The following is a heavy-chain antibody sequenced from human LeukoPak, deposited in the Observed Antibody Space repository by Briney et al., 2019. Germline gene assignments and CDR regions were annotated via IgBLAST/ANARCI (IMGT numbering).Heavy chain of an antibody. Sequence: GGSLGLSCAASGFTVSSNYMSWVRQAPGKGLEWVSYISSSSSTIYYADSVKGRFTISRDNAKNSLYLQMNSLRAEDTAVYYSARMYSSSWGQYYYYMDVWGKGTTVTVSS. CDR2: ISSSSSTI. J-gene: IGHJ6*03. CDR1: GFTVSSNY. V-gene: IGHV3-48*01. D-gene: IGHD6-13*01. CDR3: ARMYSSSWGQYYYYMDV.